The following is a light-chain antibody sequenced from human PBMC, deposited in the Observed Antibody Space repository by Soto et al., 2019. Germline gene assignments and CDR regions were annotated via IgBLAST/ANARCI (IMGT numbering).Light chain of an antibody. CDR2: DAS. V-gene: IGKV3-15*01. CDR3: QQYNNWPWT. Sequence: EIVMTQSPATLSVSPGERATLSCRASQSVSSKLAWYQQRRGQTPRLLIYDASTRATGIPARFSGSGSGTEFTLTIRSLQSEDFAVYYCQQYNNWPWTFGQGTKVEIK. CDR1: QSVSSK. J-gene: IGKJ1*01.